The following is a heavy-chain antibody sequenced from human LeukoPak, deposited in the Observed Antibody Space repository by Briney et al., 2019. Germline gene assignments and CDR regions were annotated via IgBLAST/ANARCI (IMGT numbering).Heavy chain of an antibody. Sequence: GGSLRLSCAASGFAFSNYAITWVRQAPGKGLEWVSTLNPGAGFAYYADSVKGRFTISRDNSKNTLYLQMNSLRAEDTAIYYCARVMGLLEPFDYWGQGTLVAVSS. V-gene: IGHV3-23*01. CDR2: LNPGAGFA. J-gene: IGHJ4*02. CDR3: ARVMGLLEPFDY. D-gene: IGHD3-22*01. CDR1: GFAFSNYA.